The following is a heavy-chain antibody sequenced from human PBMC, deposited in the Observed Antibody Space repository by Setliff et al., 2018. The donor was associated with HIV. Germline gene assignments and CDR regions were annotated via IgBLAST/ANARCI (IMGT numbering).Heavy chain of an antibody. Sequence: QSLTCAVSGGSISSDNWWTWVRQPPGKGLEWIGEIYHSEYTNYNASLKSRVSMSVDKSKNQFSLKLTSVTAADTAVYYCARGHCSGTNCYGVDYYGMDVWGQGTTVTVSS. V-gene: IGHV4-4*02. CDR1: GGSISSDNW. CDR3: ARGHCSGTNCYGVDYYGMDV. D-gene: IGHD2-2*01. J-gene: IGHJ6*02. CDR2: IYHSEYT.